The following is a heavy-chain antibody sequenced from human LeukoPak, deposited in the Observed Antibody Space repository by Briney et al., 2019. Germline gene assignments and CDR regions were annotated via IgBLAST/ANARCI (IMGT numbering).Heavy chain of an antibody. V-gene: IGHV4-61*02. CDR3: AREYYDFNWFDP. CDR2: IYTSGST. Sequence: SQTLSLTCTVSGGSISSGSYYWSWIRQPAGKGLEWIGRIYTSGSTYYNPSLKSRVTISVDTSKNQFSLKLSSVTAADTAVYYCAREYYDFNWFDPWGQGTLVTVSS. D-gene: IGHD3-3*01. CDR1: GGSISSGSYY. J-gene: IGHJ5*02.